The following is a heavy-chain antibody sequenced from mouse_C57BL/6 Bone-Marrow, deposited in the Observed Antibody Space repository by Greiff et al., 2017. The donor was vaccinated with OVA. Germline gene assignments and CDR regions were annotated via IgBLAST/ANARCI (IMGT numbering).Heavy chain of an antibody. J-gene: IGHJ1*03. CDR2: ISNLAYSI. CDR3: ARRGTGTDWYFDV. D-gene: IGHD4-1*01. V-gene: IGHV5-15*04. Sequence: EVMLVESGGGLVQPGGSLKLSCAASGFTFSDYGMAWVRQAPRKGPEWVAFISNLAYSIYYADTVTGRFTISRENAKNTLYLEMSSLRSEDTAMYYCARRGTGTDWYFDVWGTGTTVTVSS. CDR1: GFTFSDYG.